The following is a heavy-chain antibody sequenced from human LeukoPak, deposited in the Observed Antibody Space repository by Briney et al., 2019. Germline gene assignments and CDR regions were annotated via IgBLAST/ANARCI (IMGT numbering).Heavy chain of an antibody. CDR1: GFTFSSYA. J-gene: IGHJ1*01. Sequence: GGSLRLSCAASGFTFSSYAMSWVRQAPGKGLEWVSAISGSGGSTYYADSAKGRFTISRDNSKNTLYLQMNSLRAEDTAVYYCAKDYGSGSYYPAEYFQHWGQGTLVTVSS. D-gene: IGHD3-10*01. CDR3: AKDYGSGSYYPAEYFQH. CDR2: ISGSGGST. V-gene: IGHV3-23*01.